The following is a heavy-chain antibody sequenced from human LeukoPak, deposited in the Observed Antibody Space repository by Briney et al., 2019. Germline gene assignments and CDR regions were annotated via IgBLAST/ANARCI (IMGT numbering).Heavy chain of an antibody. CDR2: INSDGSSI. Sequence: GGSLRLSCAASGFTFSSYNMNWVRQAPGKGLEWVSRINSDGSSITYADSVKGRFTISRDNAMNTLYLQLNSLRAEDTAVYYCATSDWYAAFHIWGQGTMVTVSS. J-gene: IGHJ3*02. V-gene: IGHV3-74*01. CDR1: GFTFSSYN. CDR3: ATSDWYAAFHI. D-gene: IGHD6-19*01.